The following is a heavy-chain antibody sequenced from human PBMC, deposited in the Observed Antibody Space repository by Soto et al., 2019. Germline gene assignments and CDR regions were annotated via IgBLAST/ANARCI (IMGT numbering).Heavy chain of an antibody. CDR3: ARDGYNWDAFDI. J-gene: IGHJ3*02. CDR2: IWYDGSNK. V-gene: IGHV3-33*01. CDR1: GFTFSSYG. D-gene: IGHD1-1*01. Sequence: GGSLRLSCAASGFTFSSYGMHWVRQAPGKGLEWVAVIWYDGSNKYYADSVKGRFTISRDNSKNTLYLQMNSLRAEDTAVYYCARDGYNWDAFDIWGQGAMVTVSS.